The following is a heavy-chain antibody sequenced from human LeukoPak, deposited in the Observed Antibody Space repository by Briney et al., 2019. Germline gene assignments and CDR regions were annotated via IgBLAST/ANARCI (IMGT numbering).Heavy chain of an antibody. Sequence: SETLSLTCTVSGGSVNSPNYYWAWVHQPPGKGLEWIGSVDFSGSTQYNPPLKSRVTISVDTSKDQFSLKLVSATAADTAVYYCARSLSSRFSGPRRPYYFDYWGQGTLVTVSS. V-gene: IGHV4-39*07. CDR3: ARSLSSRFSGPRRPYYFDY. CDR2: VDFSGST. D-gene: IGHD3-16*02. CDR1: GGSVNSPNYY. J-gene: IGHJ4*02.